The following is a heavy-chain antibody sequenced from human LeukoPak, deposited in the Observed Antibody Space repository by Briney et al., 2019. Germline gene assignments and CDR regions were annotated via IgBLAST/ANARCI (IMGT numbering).Heavy chain of an antibody. J-gene: IGHJ4*02. Sequence: GGSLRLSCAPSLFSFTIFKMTCVPHAPEGGLEGVSYISNRDKDTNYADYVKGRFTISRDNAKNSLYLQMNRLRAEDTAVYYCVREGLGYGDFDYWGQGTLVTVSS. D-gene: IGHD5-18*01. CDR1: LFSFTIFK. CDR2: ISNRDKDT. V-gene: IGHV3-48*03. CDR3: VREGLGYGDFDY.